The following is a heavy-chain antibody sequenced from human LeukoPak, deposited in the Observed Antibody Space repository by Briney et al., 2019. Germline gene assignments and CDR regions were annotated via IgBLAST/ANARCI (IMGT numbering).Heavy chain of an antibody. V-gene: IGHV3-23*01. Sequence: GGSLRLSCAASGFTFSSYAMSWVRQAPGKGLEWVSAISGGGTSTHYADTVKGRFTISRDTSKNTLYLQMNSLRAEDTAVYYCAKHVSRAQCDYWGQGTLVTVSS. CDR3: AKHVSRAQCDY. J-gene: IGHJ4*02. D-gene: IGHD6-19*01. CDR1: GFTFSSYA. CDR2: ISGGGTST.